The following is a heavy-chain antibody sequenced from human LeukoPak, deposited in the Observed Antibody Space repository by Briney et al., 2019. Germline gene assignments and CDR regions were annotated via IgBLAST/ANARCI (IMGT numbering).Heavy chain of an antibody. CDR3: ARDHLDGDYVYYYYGMDV. CDR2: IYSGGST. Sequence: PGGSLRLSCAASGFTVSSNYMSWVRQAPGKGLEWVSVIYSGGSTYYADSVKGRFTISRDNSKNTLYLQMNSLRAEDTAVYYCARDHLDGDYVYYYYGMDVWGQGTTVTVSS. J-gene: IGHJ6*02. CDR1: GFTVSSNY. D-gene: IGHD4-17*01. V-gene: IGHV3-66*01.